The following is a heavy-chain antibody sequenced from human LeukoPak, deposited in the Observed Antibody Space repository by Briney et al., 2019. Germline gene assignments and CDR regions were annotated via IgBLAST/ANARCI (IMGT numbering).Heavy chain of an antibody. J-gene: IGHJ4*02. Sequence: NTSETLSLTCTVSGGSVIITSYYWGWIRQPPGKGLEWIGSIDYSGSTYYNPSLKSRVTISVDTPKNQSSLRLSSVTAADTAVYYCARPDVSGWSSPFHYGGQGTLVTVSS. D-gene: IGHD6-19*01. CDR3: ARPDVSGWSSPFHY. CDR2: IDYSGST. V-gene: IGHV4-39*01. CDR1: GGSVIITSYY.